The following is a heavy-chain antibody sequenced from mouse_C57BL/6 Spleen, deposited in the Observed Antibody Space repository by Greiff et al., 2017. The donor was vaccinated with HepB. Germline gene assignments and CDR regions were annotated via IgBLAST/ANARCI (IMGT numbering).Heavy chain of an antibody. V-gene: IGHV1-82*01. CDR1: GYAFSSSW. D-gene: IGHD1-1*01. CDR3: ARFWWIVATEGAVDY. CDR2: IYPGDGDT. Sequence: QVQLQQSGPELVKPGASVKISCKASGYAFSSSWMNWVKQRPGKGLEWIGRIYPGDGDTNYNGKFKGKATLTADKSSSTAYMQLSSLTSEDSAVYFCARFWWIVATEGAVDYWGQGTSVTVSS. J-gene: IGHJ4*01.